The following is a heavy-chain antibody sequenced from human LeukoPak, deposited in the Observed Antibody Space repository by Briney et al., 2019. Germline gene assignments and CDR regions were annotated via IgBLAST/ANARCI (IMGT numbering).Heavy chain of an antibody. D-gene: IGHD3-9*01. V-gene: IGHV3-20*04. CDR1: GFTFSSYW. CDR3: ARDNLMGDYDILTGYYRTPYYYYGMDV. J-gene: IGHJ6*02. Sequence: GGSLRLSCAASGFTFSSYWMSWVRQAPGKGLEWVSGINWNGGSTGYADSVKGRFTISRDNAKNSLYLQMNSLRAEDTALYYCARDNLMGDYDILTGYYRTPYYYYGMDVWGQGTTVTVSS. CDR2: INWNGGST.